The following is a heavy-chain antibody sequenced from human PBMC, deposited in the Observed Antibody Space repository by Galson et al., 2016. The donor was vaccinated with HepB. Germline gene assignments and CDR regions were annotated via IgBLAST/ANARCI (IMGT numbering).Heavy chain of an antibody. D-gene: IGHD2-8*01. CDR2: IIPILGTA. V-gene: IGHV1-69*13. Sequence: SVKVSCKASGGTFSNYAITWVRQAPGQGLEWMGGIIPILGTANYAQKFQGRVTITANESTSTAYMELSSLRSEDTAVYYCARGGMLVWKNWFDPWGQGTLVTVSS. CDR3: ARGGMLVWKNWFDP. J-gene: IGHJ5*02. CDR1: GGTFSNYA.